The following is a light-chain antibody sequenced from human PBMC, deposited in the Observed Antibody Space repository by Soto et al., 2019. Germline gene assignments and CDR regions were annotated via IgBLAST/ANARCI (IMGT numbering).Light chain of an antibody. CDR1: QSVGSY. CDR3: QQRAEWPRA. CDR2: DAS. V-gene: IGKV3-11*01. J-gene: IGKJ1*01. Sequence: EIVLTQSPAILSLSPGERATLSCRASQSVGSYLAWYQQKPGQSPRLLIYDASNRATGIPARFSGSGSGTDFTLTISSLEPADLAVYYCQQRAEWPRAFGQGTKVEIK.